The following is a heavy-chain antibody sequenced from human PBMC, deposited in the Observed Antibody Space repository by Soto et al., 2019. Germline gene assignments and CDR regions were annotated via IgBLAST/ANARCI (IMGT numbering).Heavy chain of an antibody. V-gene: IGHV1-46*01. CDR3: ARDKPFSAGY. Sequence: QVQLVQSGTEVKKPGASVKVSCKASGYTFLDFYIHWVRQAPGQGLEWMGFINPSGGGTTYAQQFQGRLTRTRDTSTSTGYMELISLRSEDTAIYYCARDKPFSAGYWGQGTLVT. CDR1: GYTFLDFY. D-gene: IGHD3-3*02. J-gene: IGHJ4*02. CDR2: INPSGGGT.